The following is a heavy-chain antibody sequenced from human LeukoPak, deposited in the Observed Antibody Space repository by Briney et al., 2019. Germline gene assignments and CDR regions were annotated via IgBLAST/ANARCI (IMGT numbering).Heavy chain of an antibody. CDR2: INAGNGNT. D-gene: IGHD6-19*01. Sequence: ASVKVSCKASGYTFTSYAMHWVRQAPGQRLEWMGWINAGNGNTKYSQKFQGRVTITADESTSTAYMELGSLRSEDTAVYYCARMAVAGTYFDYWGQGTLVTVSS. CDR1: GYTFTSYA. V-gene: IGHV1-3*01. J-gene: IGHJ4*02. CDR3: ARMAVAGTYFDY.